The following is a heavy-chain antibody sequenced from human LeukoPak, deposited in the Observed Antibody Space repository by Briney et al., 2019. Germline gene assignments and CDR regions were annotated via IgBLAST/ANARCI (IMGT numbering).Heavy chain of an antibody. CDR2: INHSGST. J-gene: IGHJ5*02. CDR3: ARHWAPTTYYYGSGTGKMLGWFDP. D-gene: IGHD3-10*01. Sequence: PSETLSLTCAVYGGSFSGYYWSWIRQPPGKGLEWIGEINHSGSTNYNPSLKSRVTISVDTSKNQFSLKLSSVTAADTAVYYCARHWAPTTYYYGSGTGKMLGWFDPWGQGTLVTVSS. CDR1: GGSFSGYY. V-gene: IGHV4-34*01.